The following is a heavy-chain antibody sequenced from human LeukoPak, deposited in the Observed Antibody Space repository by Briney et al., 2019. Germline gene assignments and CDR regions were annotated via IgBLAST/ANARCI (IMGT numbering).Heavy chain of an antibody. CDR3: ARGLGSYDSSELTWPMISF. J-gene: IGHJ4*02. CDR1: GYTFTSYE. CDR2: MNPDSGDT. D-gene: IGHD3-22*01. Sequence: ASVKVSCKASGYTFTSYEINWVRQATGHGLGWMGWMNPDSGDTAYAQRFQGRITMTRSTSITTAYMELSSLRSEDTAVYYCARGLGSYDSSELTWPMISFWGQGTQVTVSS. V-gene: IGHV1-8*01.